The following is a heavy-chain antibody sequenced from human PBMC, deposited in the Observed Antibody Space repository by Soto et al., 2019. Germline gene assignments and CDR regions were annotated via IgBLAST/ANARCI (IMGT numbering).Heavy chain of an antibody. CDR3: ARDTSYYDILTGYYSHWFEP. D-gene: IGHD3-9*01. Sequence: PSETLSLTCTVSGGSISSYYWSWIRQPPGKGLEWIGYIYYSGSTNYNPSLKSRVTISVDTSKNQFSLRLSSVTAADTAVYYCARDTSYYDILTGYYSHWFEPWGQGTLVTVSS. CDR2: IYYSGST. V-gene: IGHV4-59*01. J-gene: IGHJ5*02. CDR1: GGSISSYY.